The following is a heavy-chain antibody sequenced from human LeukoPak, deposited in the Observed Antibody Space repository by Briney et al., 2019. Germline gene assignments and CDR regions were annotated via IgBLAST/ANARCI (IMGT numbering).Heavy chain of an antibody. Sequence: GGSLRLSCAASGFTFSTYSMNWARQAPGKGLEWVSYISSSSTTMYYADSVKGRFTISRDNAKNSLYLQMNSLRDGDTAVYYCARVPYSSGTYDYWGQGTLVTVSS. V-gene: IGHV3-48*02. CDR1: GFTFSTYS. J-gene: IGHJ4*02. CDR3: ARVPYSSGTYDY. CDR2: ISSSSTTM. D-gene: IGHD6-19*01.